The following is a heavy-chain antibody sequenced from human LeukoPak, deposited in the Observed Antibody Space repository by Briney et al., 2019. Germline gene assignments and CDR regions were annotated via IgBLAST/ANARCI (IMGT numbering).Heavy chain of an antibody. Sequence: GGSLRLSCAASGFTFSSYWMSWVRQAPGKGLEWVANIKQDGSEKYYVDSVKGRFTISRDNAKNSLYLQMNSLRAEDTAVYYCARGRVGQWLVDAFDIWGQGTMVTVSS. CDR2: IKQDGSEK. CDR1: GFTFSSYW. D-gene: IGHD6-19*01. V-gene: IGHV3-7*01. J-gene: IGHJ3*02. CDR3: ARGRVGQWLVDAFDI.